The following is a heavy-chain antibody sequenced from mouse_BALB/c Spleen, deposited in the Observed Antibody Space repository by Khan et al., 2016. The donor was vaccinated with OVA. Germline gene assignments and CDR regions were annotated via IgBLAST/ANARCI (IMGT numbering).Heavy chain of an antibody. CDR2: IYPSNDGT. V-gene: IGHV1S136*01. Sequence: VQLQQSGPELVKPGASVKMPCKASGYTFTSYVMHWVKQKPGQGLEWVGYIYPSNDGTKYNEMFKGKATLTSDKSSSTAYMELSSLTSEDSAVYYCARNYRYDVYFDYWGQGTSLTVSS. CDR3: ARNYRYDVYFDY. CDR1: GYTFTSYV. J-gene: IGHJ2*02. D-gene: IGHD2-14*01.